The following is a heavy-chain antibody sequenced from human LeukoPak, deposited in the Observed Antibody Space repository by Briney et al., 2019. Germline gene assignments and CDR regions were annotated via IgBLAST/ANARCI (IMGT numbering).Heavy chain of an antibody. J-gene: IGHJ4*02. CDR3: ARGQDYYDSSDIRDFDY. Sequence: GGSLRLSCAASGFTFSSYDMHWVRQATGEGLEWVSGIGTGGDTYYPGSVKGRFTISREYAKNSLYLQMNSLRAGDTAVYYCARGQDYYDSSDIRDFDYWGQGILVTVSS. V-gene: IGHV3-13*01. D-gene: IGHD3-22*01. CDR1: GFTFSSYD. CDR2: IGTGGDT.